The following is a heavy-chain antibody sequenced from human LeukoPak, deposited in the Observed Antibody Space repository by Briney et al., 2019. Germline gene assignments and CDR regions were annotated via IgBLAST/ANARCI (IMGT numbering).Heavy chain of an antibody. CDR3: ARGVYYDVWSGYYSGAFDI. Sequence: PETLSLTCTVSGCSLSSYYWSWIRQPAGKGLDWIGRISTSGNTNYNPSLKSRVAMSVDTSKNQSSLKLSSVTAADTAVYYCARGVYYDVWSGYYSGAFDIWGQGTMVTVSS. D-gene: IGHD3-3*01. V-gene: IGHV4-4*07. CDR2: ISTSGNT. J-gene: IGHJ3*02. CDR1: GCSLSSYY.